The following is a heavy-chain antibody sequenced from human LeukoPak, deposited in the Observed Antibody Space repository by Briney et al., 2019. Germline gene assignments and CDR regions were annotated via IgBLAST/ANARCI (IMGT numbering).Heavy chain of an antibody. CDR2: ISYDGTNE. J-gene: IGHJ4*02. CDR3: GRRGDGSGWTIGY. Sequence: GGSLRLSCTASGFTFSSYDMYWVRQAPGKGLEWVAVISYDGTNEYSVDSVKGRFTFSRDNSKNTLYLQVHTLRPEDTAVYYCGRRGDGSGWTIGYWGQGTLVTVSS. V-gene: IGHV3-30*03. CDR1: GFTFSSYD. D-gene: IGHD6-19*01.